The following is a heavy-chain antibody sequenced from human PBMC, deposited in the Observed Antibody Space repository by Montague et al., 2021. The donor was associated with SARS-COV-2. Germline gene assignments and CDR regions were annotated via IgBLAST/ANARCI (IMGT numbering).Heavy chain of an antibody. Sequence: SETLSLTCTISVSSISGGDHYWSWLRQPPGKGLEWIGNMYYSGSTYYNPSLKSRVTISIDTSKNQFSLKLSSVTAADTAVYYCARDDIVLQGVTEGMDVWGQGTTVTVSS. CDR1: VSSISGGDHY. D-gene: IGHD3-10*01. CDR3: ARDDIVLQGVTEGMDV. V-gene: IGHV4-39*07. CDR2: MYYSGST. J-gene: IGHJ6*02.